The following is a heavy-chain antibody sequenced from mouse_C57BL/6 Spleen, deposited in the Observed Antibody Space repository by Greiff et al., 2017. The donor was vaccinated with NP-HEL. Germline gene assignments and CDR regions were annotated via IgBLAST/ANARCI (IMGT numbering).Heavy chain of an antibody. CDR1: GYTFTSYW. CDR2: IYPSDSET. V-gene: IGHV1-61*01. D-gene: IGHD1-1*01. CDR3: ARSGYYGRDYAMDY. J-gene: IGHJ4*01. Sequence: VKLQQPGAELVRPGSSVKLSCKASGYTFTSYWMDWVKQRPGQGLEWIGNIYPSDSETHYNQKFKDKATLTVDKSSSTAYMQLSSLTSEDSAVYYCARSGYYGRDYAMDYWGQGTSVTVSS.